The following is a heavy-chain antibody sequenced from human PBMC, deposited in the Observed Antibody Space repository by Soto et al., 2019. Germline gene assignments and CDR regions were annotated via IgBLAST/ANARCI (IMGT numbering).Heavy chain of an antibody. CDR1: GFTLGDYA. V-gene: IGHV3-49*03. CDR3: AIQEGSGWPQSH. CDR2: IRNKAYGGTT. J-gene: IGHJ1*01. Sequence: SLSRSCVASGFTLGDYAVSWFRQAPGKGLEWVGFIRNKAYGGTTDYAASAKGRFTISRDDSKSIAYLQMNSLKTEDTAVYYCAIQEGSGWPQSHWGQGTLVTVSS. D-gene: IGHD6-19*01.